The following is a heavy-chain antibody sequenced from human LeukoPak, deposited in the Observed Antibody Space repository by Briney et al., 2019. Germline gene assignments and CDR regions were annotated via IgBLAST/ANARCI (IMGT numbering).Heavy chain of an antibody. V-gene: IGHV1-24*01. CDR2: YNPEDGET. CDR3: ATDTFEY. Sequence: ASVKVSCKVSGYTLTEVSMHWVRQAPGKGLEWMGGYNPEDGETTYAQKFQGRLTMTEDTSADTVYVELSSLRSEDTAVYYCATDTFEYWGQGTQVTVSS. CDR1: GYTLTEVS. J-gene: IGHJ4*02.